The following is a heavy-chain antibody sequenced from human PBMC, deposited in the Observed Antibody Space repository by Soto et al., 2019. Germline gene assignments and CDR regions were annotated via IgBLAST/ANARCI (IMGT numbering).Heavy chain of an antibody. CDR1: GYTFTSYY. CDR2: INPSGGST. V-gene: IGHV1-46*01. CDR3: ARDQGYYDSSGPLDY. Sequence: GASLKVSCKASGYTFTSYYMHWVRQAPGQGLEWMGIINPSGGSTSYAQKFQGRVTMTRDTSTSTVYMELSSLRSEDTAVYYCARDQGYYDSSGPLDYWSQGTLVTVSS. J-gene: IGHJ4*02. D-gene: IGHD3-22*01.